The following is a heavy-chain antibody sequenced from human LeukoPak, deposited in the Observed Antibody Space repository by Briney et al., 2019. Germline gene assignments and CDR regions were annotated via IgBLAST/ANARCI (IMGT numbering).Heavy chain of an antibody. CDR1: GGTFSSYA. D-gene: IGHD1-14*01. V-gene: IGHV1-69*01. CDR2: IIPIFGTA. J-gene: IGHJ5*02. CDR3: ARHLVRYPENWFDP. Sequence: SVKVSCKASGGTFSSYAISWVRQAPGQGLEWMGGIIPIFGTANYAQKFQGRVTITADESTSTAYVELSSLRSEDTAVYYCARHLVRYPENWFDPWGQGTLVTVSS.